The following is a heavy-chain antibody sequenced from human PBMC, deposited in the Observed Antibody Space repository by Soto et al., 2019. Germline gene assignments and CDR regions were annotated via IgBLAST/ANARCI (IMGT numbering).Heavy chain of an antibody. D-gene: IGHD2-8*01. V-gene: IGHV5-51*01. CDR3: ARVRDCSNSICYRLCY. CDR2: IYPGDSDT. J-gene: IGHJ4*02. Sequence: PGESLKISCKGSGYTFPSYWVGWVRQMPGKGLEWMGIIYPGDSDTRYSPSFQGQVTISADKSITTAYLQWNSLKASDTAMYYCARVRDCSNSICYRLCYWGPGTMVTVCS. CDR1: GYTFPSYW.